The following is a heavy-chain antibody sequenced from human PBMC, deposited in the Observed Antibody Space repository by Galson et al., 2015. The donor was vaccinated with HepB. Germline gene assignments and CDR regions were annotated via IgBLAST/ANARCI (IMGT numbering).Heavy chain of an antibody. D-gene: IGHD2-15*01. CDR2: INSYNNNT. J-gene: IGHJ4*02. Sequence: SVKVSCKASGYSFTSYGIAWVRQAPGQGLEWMGWINSYNNNTNFAQKFQGRVTMTTDTSTSTAYMDLRSLRSADTAVYHCARLRKQGGYLDYWGQGTLVTVSS. CDR1: GYSFTSYG. CDR3: ARLRKQGGYLDY. V-gene: IGHV1-18*04.